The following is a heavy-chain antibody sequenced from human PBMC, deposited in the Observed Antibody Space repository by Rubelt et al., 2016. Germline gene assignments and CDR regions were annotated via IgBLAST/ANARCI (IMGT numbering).Heavy chain of an antibody. J-gene: IGHJ4*02. V-gene: IGHV1-18*01. D-gene: IGHD6-19*01. Sequence: QVQLVQSGAEVKKPGASVKVSCKASGYTFTSYGISWVRQAPGQGLEWMGWISAYNENKNYAQKLQVRVTMTTDTSTSTAYMVLRSLRSDDTAGYYCARCRRAGGAVAGTWDYWGQGTLVTVSS. CDR1: GYTFTSYG. CDR3: ARCRRAGGAVAGTWDY. CDR2: ISAYNENK.